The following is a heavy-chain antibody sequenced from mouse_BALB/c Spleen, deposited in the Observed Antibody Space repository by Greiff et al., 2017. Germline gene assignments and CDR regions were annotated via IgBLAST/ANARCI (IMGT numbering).Heavy chain of an antibody. CDR3: AREAATYYFDY. CDR2: IYPGDGDT. Sequence: QVQLKQSGAELARPGASVKLSCKASGYTFTSYWMQWVKQRPGQGLEWIGAIYPGDGDTRYTQKFKGKATLTADKSSSTAYMQLSSLASEDSAVYYCAREAATYYFDYWGQGTTLTVSS. CDR1: GYTFTSYW. J-gene: IGHJ2*01. D-gene: IGHD1-2*01. V-gene: IGHV1-87*01.